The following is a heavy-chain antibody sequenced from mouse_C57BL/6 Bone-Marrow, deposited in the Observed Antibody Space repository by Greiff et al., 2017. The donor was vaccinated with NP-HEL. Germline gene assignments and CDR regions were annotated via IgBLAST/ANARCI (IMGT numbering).Heavy chain of an antibody. Sequence: QVQLQQPGAELVKPGASVKLSCKASGYTFTSYWMHWVKQRPGQGLEWIGMIHPNSGSTNYNEKFKSKATLTVDKSSSTAYMQLSSLTSEDSAVYYCARSGILRGYFDGWGTGTTVTVSS. CDR3: ARSGILRGYFDG. CDR1: GYTFTSYW. V-gene: IGHV1-64*01. J-gene: IGHJ1*03. CDR2: IHPNSGST. D-gene: IGHD1-1*01.